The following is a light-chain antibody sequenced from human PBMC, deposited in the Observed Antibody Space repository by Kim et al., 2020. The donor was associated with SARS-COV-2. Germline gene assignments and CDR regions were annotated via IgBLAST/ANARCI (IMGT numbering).Light chain of an antibody. CDR3: QHSYSTPLT. V-gene: IGKV1-39*01. J-gene: IGKJ1*01. CDR2: AAS. Sequence: DIQMTQSPSSLSASVGDRVTITCRASQSISGYLNWYQQKPEKAPKVLIYAASSLQSGVPSRFSGSGSGTDFTLTISSLQPEDFATYYCQHSYSTPLTFGQGTKVDIK. CDR1: QSISGY.